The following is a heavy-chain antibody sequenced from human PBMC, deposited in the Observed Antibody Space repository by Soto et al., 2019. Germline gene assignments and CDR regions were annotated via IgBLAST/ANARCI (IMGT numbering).Heavy chain of an antibody. D-gene: IGHD6-13*01. CDR3: ARYRREAVAGYTLDN. CDR2: VYNSGST. V-gene: IGHV4-59*01. CDR1: GGSISSNY. Sequence: PSETLSLTCTVSGGSISSNYWAWIRQPPGKGLEWIGYVYNSGSTNYNPSLKSRVTISEDTSKSQFSLKVNSMTAADTAVYYCARYRREAVAGYTLDNWGQGILVTVSS. J-gene: IGHJ4*02.